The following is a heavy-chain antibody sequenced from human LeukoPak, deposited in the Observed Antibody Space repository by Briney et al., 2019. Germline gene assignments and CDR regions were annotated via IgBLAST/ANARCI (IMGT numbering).Heavy chain of an antibody. Sequence: SETLSLTCTVSGGSISSHNYYWSWIRQPPGKGLEWIGYIYYSGSTYYNPSLKSRVTISVDTSKNQFSLKLSSVTAADTAVYYCARDSFTGDVDYWGQGTLVTVSS. V-gene: IGHV4-30-4*01. D-gene: IGHD7-27*01. CDR3: ARDSFTGDVDY. CDR1: GGSISSHNYY. J-gene: IGHJ4*02. CDR2: IYYSGST.